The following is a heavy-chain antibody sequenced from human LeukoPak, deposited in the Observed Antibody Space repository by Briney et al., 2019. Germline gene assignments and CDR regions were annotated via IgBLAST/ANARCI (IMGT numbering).Heavy chain of an antibody. J-gene: IGHJ6*03. Sequence: GASVKVSCKASGGTFSSYAISWVRQAPGQGLEWMGGIIPIFGTANYAQKFQGRVTITADESTSTAYMELSSLRSEDTAVYYCARHGGSYYSYYYYYMDVWGKGTTVTISS. CDR2: IIPIFGTA. D-gene: IGHD1-26*01. CDR1: GGTFSSYA. CDR3: ARHGGSYYSYYYYYMDV. V-gene: IGHV1-69*13.